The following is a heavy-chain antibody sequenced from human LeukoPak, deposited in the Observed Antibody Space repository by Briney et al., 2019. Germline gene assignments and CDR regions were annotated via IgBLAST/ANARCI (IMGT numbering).Heavy chain of an antibody. J-gene: IGHJ4*02. CDR3: ARGRIAVTYYYDSSGYYPFDY. Sequence: ASVKVSCKASGYTFTSYDINWVRPATGQGLEWMGWMDPNSGNTGYAQKFQGRVTMTRNTSISTAYMELSSLRSEDTAVYYCARGRIAVTYYYDSSGYYPFDYWGQGTLVTVSS. D-gene: IGHD3-22*01. CDR2: MDPNSGNT. V-gene: IGHV1-8*01. CDR1: GYTFTSYD.